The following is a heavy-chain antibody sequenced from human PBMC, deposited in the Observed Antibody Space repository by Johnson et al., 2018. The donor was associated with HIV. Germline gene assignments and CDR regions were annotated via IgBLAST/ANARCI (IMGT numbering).Heavy chain of an antibody. Sequence: VQLVESGGGLVQPGGSLRLSCAASGFTFDDYDMSWVRQAPGKGLEWVSVIYSGGSTYYADSVKGRFTISRENAKNSLYLQMHSLRAEDTALYYCAREKAAGAFDIWGQGTMVTVSS. CDR1: GFTFDDYD. J-gene: IGHJ3*02. CDR3: AREKAAGAFDI. V-gene: IGHV3-20*04. CDR2: IYSGGST. D-gene: IGHD6-25*01.